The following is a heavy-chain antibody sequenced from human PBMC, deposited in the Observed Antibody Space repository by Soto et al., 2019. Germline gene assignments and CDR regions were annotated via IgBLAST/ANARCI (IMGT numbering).Heavy chain of an antibody. CDR1: GGSISSGGYY. D-gene: IGHD4-17*01. V-gene: IGHV4-31*03. Sequence: SETLSLTCTVSGGSISSGGYYWSWIRQHPGKGLEWIGYIYYSGSTNYNPSLKSRVTISVDTSKNQFSLKLSSVTAADTAVYYCARDLNGDYAYFDYWGQGTLVTVSS. J-gene: IGHJ4*02. CDR3: ARDLNGDYAYFDY. CDR2: IYYSGST.